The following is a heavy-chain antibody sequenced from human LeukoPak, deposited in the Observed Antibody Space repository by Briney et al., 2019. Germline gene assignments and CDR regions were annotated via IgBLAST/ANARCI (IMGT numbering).Heavy chain of an antibody. V-gene: IGHV4-4*07. CDR3: ARDREAVADWGYDWFDP. CDR2: IYTSGSA. D-gene: IGHD7-27*01. Sequence: PPETLSLTCTVSGGSISSYYWSWIRQPAGKGLEWIGRIYTSGSANYNPSLKSRVTMSVDTSKNQFSLKVTSVTAADTAVYYCARDREAVADWGYDWFDPWGQGILVTVSS. J-gene: IGHJ5*02. CDR1: GGSISSYY.